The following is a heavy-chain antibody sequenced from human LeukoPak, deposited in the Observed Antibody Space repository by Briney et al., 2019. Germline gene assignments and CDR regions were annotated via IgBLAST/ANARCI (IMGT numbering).Heavy chain of an antibody. D-gene: IGHD5-24*01. Sequence: ASVKVSCKASGYTFTGYYMHWVRQAPGQGLEWMGWINPNSGGTNYALQGRVTMTTDTSTSTAYMELRSLRSDDTAVYYCARDRDGYNGYTDWGQGTLVTVSS. CDR2: INPNSGGT. CDR3: ARDRDGYNGYTD. V-gene: IGHV1-2*02. J-gene: IGHJ4*02. CDR1: GYTFTGYY.